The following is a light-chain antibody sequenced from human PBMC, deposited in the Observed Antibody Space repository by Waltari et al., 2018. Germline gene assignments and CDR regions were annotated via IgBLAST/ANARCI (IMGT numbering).Light chain of an antibody. Sequence: RPDQPVSSHVALDQHKPGQAPRLLIHGAATRATDNPARFSGGASGTEYALTISSLHYEDFAVVYCQQYNNSPTYTFSQGTKLEIK. CDR1: QPVSSH. J-gene: IGKJ2*01. V-gene: IGKV3-15*01. CDR3: QQYNNSPTYT. CDR2: GAA.